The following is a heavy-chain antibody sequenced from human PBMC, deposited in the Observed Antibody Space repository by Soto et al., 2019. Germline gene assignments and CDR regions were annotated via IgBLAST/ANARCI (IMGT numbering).Heavy chain of an antibody. D-gene: IGHD6-19*01. CDR3: ARDLRTVAGTSVFDY. CDR2: INAGNGNT. CDR1: GYTFTSYA. Sequence: GASVKVSCKASGYTFTSYAMQWGRQAPGQRLEWMGWINAGNGNTKYSQKFQGRVTITRDTSASTAYMELSSLRSEDTAVYYCARDLRTVAGTSVFDYRGQGTLVTVSS. J-gene: IGHJ4*02. V-gene: IGHV1-3*01.